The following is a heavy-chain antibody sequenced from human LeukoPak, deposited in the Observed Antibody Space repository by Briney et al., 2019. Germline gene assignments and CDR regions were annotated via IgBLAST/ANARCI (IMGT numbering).Heavy chain of an antibody. D-gene: IGHD2-2*01. J-gene: IGHJ4*02. CDR3: ARDVEEYGRSTSCYIVDY. CDR2: INPNSGGT. CDR1: GYTFTGYY. Sequence: ASVKVSCKASGYTFTGYYMHWVRQAPGQGLEWMGWINPNSGGTNYAQKFQGRVTMTRDTSISTAYMELSRLRSDDTAVYYCARDVEEYGRSTSCYIVDYWGQGTLVTVSS. V-gene: IGHV1-2*02.